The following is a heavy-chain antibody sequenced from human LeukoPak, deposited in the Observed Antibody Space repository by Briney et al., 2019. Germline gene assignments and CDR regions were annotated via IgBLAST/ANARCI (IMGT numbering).Heavy chain of an antibody. CDR1: GFTFSSYE. CDR2: ISSSGSTI. D-gene: IGHD3-10*02. J-gene: IGHJ6*04. CDR3: AELGITMIGGV. Sequence: SLRLSCAASGFTFSSYEMNWVRQAPGKGLEWASYISSSGSTIYYADSVKGRFTISRDNAKNSLYLQMNSLRAEDTAVYYCAELGITMIGGVWGKGTTVTISS. V-gene: IGHV3-48*03.